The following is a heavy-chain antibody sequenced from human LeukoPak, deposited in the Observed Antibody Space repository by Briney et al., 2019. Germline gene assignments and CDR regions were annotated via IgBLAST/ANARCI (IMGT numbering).Heavy chain of an antibody. CDR2: IYATATTST. D-gene: IGHD6-19*01. Sequence: PSETLSLTCSVTGASVNRGYYHWSWIRQPPGKALEWIGDIYATATTSTRFNPSLISRATISADTSQNQFSLTLNSVTAADTAVYFCARFKSSGWYYFDNWGQGTLVTVSS. J-gene: IGHJ4*02. CDR3: ARFKSSGWYYFDN. CDR1: GASVNRGYYH. V-gene: IGHV4-61*01.